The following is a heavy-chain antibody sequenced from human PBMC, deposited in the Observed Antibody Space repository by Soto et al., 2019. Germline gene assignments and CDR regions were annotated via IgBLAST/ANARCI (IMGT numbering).Heavy chain of an antibody. D-gene: IGHD3-22*01. V-gene: IGHV3-15*07. CDR1: GFTFSNAW. CDR2: IKSKTDGGTT. CDR3: TVRLTYYYDSSGYSSH. Sequence: EVQLVESGGGLVKPGGSLRLSCAASGFTFSNAWMNWVRQAPGKGLESVGRIKSKTDGGTTDYAAPVKGRFTISRDDSKNTLYLQMNSLKTEDTAVYYCTVRLTYYYDSSGYSSHWGQGTLVTVSS. J-gene: IGHJ4*02.